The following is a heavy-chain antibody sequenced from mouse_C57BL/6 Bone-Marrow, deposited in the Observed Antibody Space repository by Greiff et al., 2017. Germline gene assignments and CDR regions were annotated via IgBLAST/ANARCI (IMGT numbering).Heavy chain of an antibody. CDR2: INPSNGGN. D-gene: IGHD1-1*01. CDR1: GYTFTSYW. Sequence: QVQLQQPGPELVKPGASVTLSCKASGYTFTSYWMNWVKQRPGQGLEWIGNINPSNGGNNYNEKFKSKATLTVDKSSYTAYMQLRSLTSDVSAVYNCARADGSSSYFDYCGQGTTLTVSS. V-gene: IGHV1-53*01. CDR3: ARADGSSSYFDY. J-gene: IGHJ2*01.